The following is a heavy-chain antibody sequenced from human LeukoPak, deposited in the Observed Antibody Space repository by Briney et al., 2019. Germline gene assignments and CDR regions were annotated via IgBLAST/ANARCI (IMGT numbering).Heavy chain of an antibody. V-gene: IGHV3-33*01. CDR1: GFGFSTYG. CDR2: IWFDGSNK. CDR3: ARASGCYDY. Sequence: GGSLGLSCAASGFGFSTYGMHWVRQAPGKGLEWVAVIWFDGSNKYYADSVKGRFTISRDNSKNTLYLQMNSLRVEDTAVYYCARASGCYDYWGQGTLVTVSS. J-gene: IGHJ4*02. D-gene: IGHD6-19*01.